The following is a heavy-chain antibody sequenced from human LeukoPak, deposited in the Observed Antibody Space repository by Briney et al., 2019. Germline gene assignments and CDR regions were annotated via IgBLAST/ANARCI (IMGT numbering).Heavy chain of an antibody. CDR3: ARRFGYSYGYLDY. V-gene: IGHV3-21*01. CDR2: ISSSSSYI. D-gene: IGHD5-18*01. Sequence: GGSLRLSCAASGFTFSSYSMNRVRQAPGKGLEWVSSISSSSSYIYYADSVKGRFTISRDNAKNSLYLQMNSLRAEDTAVYYCARRFGYSYGYLDYWGQGTLVTVSS. J-gene: IGHJ4*02. CDR1: GFTFSSYS.